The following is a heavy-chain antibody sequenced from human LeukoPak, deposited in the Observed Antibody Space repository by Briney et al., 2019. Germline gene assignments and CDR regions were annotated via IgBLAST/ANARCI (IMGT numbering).Heavy chain of an antibody. CDR2: LYSAGAT. CDR1: GFTVSSNY. D-gene: IGHD2-15*01. J-gene: IGHJ4*02. CDR3: ASGGMGARKFYSDPFHY. Sequence: GGSLRLSCAASGFTVSSNYMSWARQAPGKGLEWVSILYSAGATYYADSVKGRFTISRDNSKNTLYLQMNSLRVEDTAVYYCASGGMGARKFYSDPFHYWGQGTLVTVSS. V-gene: IGHV3-53*01.